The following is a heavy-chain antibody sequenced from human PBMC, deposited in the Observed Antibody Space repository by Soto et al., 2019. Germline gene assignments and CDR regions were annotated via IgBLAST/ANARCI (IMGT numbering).Heavy chain of an antibody. CDR2: INHSGST. CDR3: ARIKRLWSHYYYYGMDV. V-gene: IGHV4-34*01. CDR1: GGSFSVYY. D-gene: IGHD3-10*01. Sequence: PSETLSLTCAVYGGSFSVYYWSWIRHPPGKGLEWIGEINHSGSTNYNPSLKSRVTISVDTSKNQFSLKLSSVTAADTAVYYCARIKRLWSHYYYYGMDVWGQGTTVTVSS. J-gene: IGHJ6*02.